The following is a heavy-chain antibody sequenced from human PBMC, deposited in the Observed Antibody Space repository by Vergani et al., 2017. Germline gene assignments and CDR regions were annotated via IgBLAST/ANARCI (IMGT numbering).Heavy chain of an antibody. Sequence: EVQLLESGGGLVRPGGSLRLSCAASGFTFSNYAMSWVRQAPGKGLEWVSGISASGGSTYYADSVKGRFTISRDNSKNTLFLQTNSLRAEDTAVYYCAKGAYDYVWGSYDYWGQGTLVTVSS. CDR1: GFTFSNYA. D-gene: IGHD3-16*01. V-gene: IGHV3-23*01. J-gene: IGHJ4*02. CDR3: AKGAYDYVWGSYDY. CDR2: ISASGGST.